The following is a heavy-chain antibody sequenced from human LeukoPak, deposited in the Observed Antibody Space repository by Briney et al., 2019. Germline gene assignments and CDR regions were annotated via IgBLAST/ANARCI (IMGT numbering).Heavy chain of an antibody. D-gene: IGHD3-16*02. Sequence: GGSLRLSCAASGFTFSGSAMHWVRQAPGKGLEWLGRIKSNTDGGTTDYAAPVKGRFTISRDDSKNTLYLQMNSLKTEDTAVYYCTTIYRVEGHYYYYMDGWGKGTTVTISS. CDR3: TTIYRVEGHYYYYMDG. CDR2: IKSNTDGGTT. CDR1: GFTFSGSA. J-gene: IGHJ6*03. V-gene: IGHV3-15*01.